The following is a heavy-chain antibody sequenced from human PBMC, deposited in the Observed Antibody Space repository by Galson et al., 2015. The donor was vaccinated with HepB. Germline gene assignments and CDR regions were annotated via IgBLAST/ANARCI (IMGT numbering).Heavy chain of an antibody. Sequence: SLRLSCAASGFTFDDYAMHWVRQAPGKGLEWVSGISWNSGSIGYADSVKGRFTISRDNAKNTLYLQMNSLRAEDTAVYYCAKDLEYSSSWDWYFDLWGRGTLVTVSS. CDR2: ISWNSGSI. CDR3: AKDLEYSSSWDWYFDL. V-gene: IGHV3-9*01. CDR1: GFTFDDYA. D-gene: IGHD6-13*01. J-gene: IGHJ2*01.